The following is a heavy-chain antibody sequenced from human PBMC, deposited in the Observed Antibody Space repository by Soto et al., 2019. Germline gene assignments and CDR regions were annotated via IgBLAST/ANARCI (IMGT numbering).Heavy chain of an antibody. J-gene: IGHJ4*02. CDR2: IFYSGTT. D-gene: IGHD3-22*01. V-gene: IGHV4-31*03. CDR3: ARALHDSSDFDY. Sequence: SETLSLTCTVSGGSISSGGYYWSWIRQHPGKGLEWIGYIFYSGTTYYNPSLKSRVTISVDTSKNQFSLKLSSVTAADTAVYYCARALHDSSDFDYWGQGTLVTVSS. CDR1: GGSISSGGYY.